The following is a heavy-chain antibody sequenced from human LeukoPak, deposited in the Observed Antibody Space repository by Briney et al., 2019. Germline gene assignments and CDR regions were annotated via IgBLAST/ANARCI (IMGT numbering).Heavy chain of an antibody. Sequence: GGSLRLSCAASGLTFSSYWMSWVRQAPGKGLEWVANIKQDGSEKYYVDSVKGRFTISRDNAKNSLYLQMNSLRAEDTAVYYCARDLRARYCSGGSCYGWFDPWGQGTLVTVSS. CDR1: GLTFSSYW. CDR3: ARDLRARYCSGGSCYGWFDP. D-gene: IGHD2-15*01. CDR2: IKQDGSEK. V-gene: IGHV3-7*01. J-gene: IGHJ5*02.